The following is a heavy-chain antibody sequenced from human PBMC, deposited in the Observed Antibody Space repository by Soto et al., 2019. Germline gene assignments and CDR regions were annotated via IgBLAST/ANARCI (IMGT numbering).Heavy chain of an antibody. Sequence: SVKVSCKASGGTFSSYAISWVRQAPGQGLEWMGGIIPSFGTANYAQKFQGRVTITADESTSTAYMELSSLRSEDTAVYYCARHSIVLVPAAAYYYYYYGMDVWG. J-gene: IGHJ6*02. CDR1: GGTFSSYA. D-gene: IGHD2-2*01. CDR2: IIPSFGTA. V-gene: IGHV1-69*13. CDR3: ARHSIVLVPAAAYYYYYYGMDV.